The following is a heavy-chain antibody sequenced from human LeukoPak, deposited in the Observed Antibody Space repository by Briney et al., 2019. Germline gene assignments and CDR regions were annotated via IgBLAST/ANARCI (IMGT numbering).Heavy chain of an antibody. CDR3: ARAPSEVGGYYPEYFRH. J-gene: IGHJ1*01. CDR1: GFTFSRYW. D-gene: IGHD3-22*01. Sequence: GGSLRLSCEASGFTFSRYWMHWVRQAPGKGLVWVSRIKSDGKTSYADSVKGRFTISRDNAKNTVSLQMDSLRAEDTGVYYCARAPSEVGGYYPEYFRHWGQGTLVTVSS. V-gene: IGHV3-74*01. CDR2: IKSDGKT.